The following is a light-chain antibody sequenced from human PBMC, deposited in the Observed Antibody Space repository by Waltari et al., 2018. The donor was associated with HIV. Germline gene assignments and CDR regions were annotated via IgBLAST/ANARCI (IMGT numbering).Light chain of an antibody. V-gene: IGLV1-40*01. Sequence: SVLTQPPSVSGAPGPRVTITCTGSNSHIRAGCDVNWYQQLPGTAPKLLIHANTNRPAGGPDPVPGSKSVTSASRTITGRQSEDEADYYCQSYDSSRNSCVVGGGSKLAVL. J-gene: IGLJ3*02. CDR1: NSHIRAGCD. CDR3: QSYDSSRNSCV. CDR2: ANT.